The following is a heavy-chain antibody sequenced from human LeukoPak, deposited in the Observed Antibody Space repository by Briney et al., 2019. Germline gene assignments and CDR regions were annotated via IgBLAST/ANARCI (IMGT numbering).Heavy chain of an antibody. CDR2: ISSSGSTI. CDR1: GFTFSSYE. V-gene: IGHV3-48*03. Sequence: GGSLRLSCAASGFTFSSYEMNWVRQAPGKGLEWVSYISSSGSTIYYADSVKGRFTISRDNAKNSLYLQMNSLRAEDTAVYYCARGGTGRPIWFVYYWGQGTLVTVSS. J-gene: IGHJ4*02. D-gene: IGHD3-10*01. CDR3: ARGGTGRPIWFVYY.